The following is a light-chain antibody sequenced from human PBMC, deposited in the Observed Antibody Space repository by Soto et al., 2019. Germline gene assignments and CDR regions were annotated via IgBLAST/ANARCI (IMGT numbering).Light chain of an antibody. V-gene: IGLV1-40*01. CDR3: QSYDSSLALARV. CDR2: SNN. CDR1: SSNIGAGYD. Sequence: QSVLTQPPSVSGAPGQRVTISCTGSSSNIGAGYDVHWYQQLPGTAPKLLISSNNNRPSGVPDRFSVSKSGTSASLAITRLLPEDEADYYCQSYDSSLALARVFGTGTKLTVL. J-gene: IGLJ1*01.